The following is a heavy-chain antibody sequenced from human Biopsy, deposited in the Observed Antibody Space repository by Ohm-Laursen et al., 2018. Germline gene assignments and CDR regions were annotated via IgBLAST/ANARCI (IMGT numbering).Heavy chain of an antibody. CDR2: IWYDGSNK. Sequence: RSLRLSCAASGFTFSSYGMHWVRQAPGKGLEWVAVIWYDGSNKYYADSVKGRFTISRDNSKNTLFLQMNNLRAKDTAVYYCARDRYYGSANYFGYYNMDVWGQGTTVTVSS. J-gene: IGHJ6*02. CDR1: GFTFSSYG. D-gene: IGHD3-10*01. V-gene: IGHV3-33*01. CDR3: ARDRYYGSANYFGYYNMDV.